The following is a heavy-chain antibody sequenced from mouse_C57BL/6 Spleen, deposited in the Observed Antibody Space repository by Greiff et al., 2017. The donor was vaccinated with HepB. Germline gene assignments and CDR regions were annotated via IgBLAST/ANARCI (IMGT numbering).Heavy chain of an antibody. V-gene: IGHV1-82*01. J-gene: IGHJ2*01. CDR2: IYPGDGDT. CDR3: ARDGSSPYYLDY. Sequence: VQLQQSGPELVKPGASVKISCKASGYAFSSSWMNWVKQRPGKGLEWIGRIYPGDGDTNYNGKFKGKATLTADKSSSTAYMQLSSLTSEDSAVYFCARDGSSPYYLDYWGQGTTLTVSS. CDR1: GYAFSSSW. D-gene: IGHD1-1*01.